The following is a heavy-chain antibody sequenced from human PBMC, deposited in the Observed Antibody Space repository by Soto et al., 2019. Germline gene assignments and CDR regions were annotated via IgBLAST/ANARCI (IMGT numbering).Heavy chain of an antibody. CDR1: GFTFSSYA. V-gene: IGHV3-23*01. CDR3: AKAETQFTTVTTFNYYMDV. J-gene: IGHJ6*03. D-gene: IGHD4-17*01. Sequence: GGSLRLSCAASGFTFSSYAMSWVRQAPGKGLEWVSAISGSGGSTYYADSVKGRFTISRDNSKNTLYLQMNSLRAEDTAVYYCAKAETQFTTVTTFNYYMDVWGKGTTVTVSS. CDR2: ISGSGGST.